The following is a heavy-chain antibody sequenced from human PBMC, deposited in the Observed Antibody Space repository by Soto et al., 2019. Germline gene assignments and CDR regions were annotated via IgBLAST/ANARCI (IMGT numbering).Heavy chain of an antibody. Sequence: SVKVSCKASGGTFSSYAISWVRQAPGQGLEWMGGIIPIFGTANYAQKFQGRVTITADESTSTAYMELSSLRSEDTAVYYCARTGRSGYSFHGYYYGMDVWGQATTVTVSS. CDR1: GGTFSSYA. CDR3: ARTGRSGYSFHGYYYGMDV. D-gene: IGHD3-22*01. J-gene: IGHJ6*02. CDR2: IIPIFGTA. V-gene: IGHV1-69*13.